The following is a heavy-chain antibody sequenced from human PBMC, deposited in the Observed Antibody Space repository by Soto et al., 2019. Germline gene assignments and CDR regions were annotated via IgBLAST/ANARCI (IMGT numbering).Heavy chain of an antibody. CDR3: ARPRSVIPAAITGFDI. V-gene: IGHV3-11*01. CDR1: GFTFSDFY. J-gene: IGHJ3*02. CDR2: ISSSGPTM. Sequence: QVQLVESGGGLVKPGGSLRLSCAASGFTFSDFYMSWIRRAPGKGLEWVSYISSSGPTMFYADSVKGRFTISRDNAKSSLYSQMNSMRAEATAVYYCARPRSVIPAAITGFDIWCQGTMATVSS. D-gene: IGHD2-2*01.